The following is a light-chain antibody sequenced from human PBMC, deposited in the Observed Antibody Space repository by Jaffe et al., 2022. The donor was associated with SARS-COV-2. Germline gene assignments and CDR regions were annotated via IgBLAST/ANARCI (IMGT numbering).Light chain of an antibody. V-gene: IGLV2-14*03. J-gene: IGLJ2*01. CDR1: SSDIGGYKY. CDR2: DAS. Sequence: QSALTQPASLSGSPGQSITISCTGTSSDIGGYKYVSWYQQHPGKVPQLIIYDASRRPSGVSNRFSGSKSGSTASLIISGLQAEDEADYYCSSFTSNSPLKSFGGGTRLTVL. CDR3: SSFTSNSPLKS.